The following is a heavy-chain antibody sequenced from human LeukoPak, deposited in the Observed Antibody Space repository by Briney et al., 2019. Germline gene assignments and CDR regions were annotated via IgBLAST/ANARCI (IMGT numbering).Heavy chain of an antibody. J-gene: IGHJ3*02. CDR2: INHSGST. Sequence: KASETLSLTCAVYGGSFSGYYWSWIRQPPGKGLEWIGEINHSGSTNYNPSLKSRVTISVDTSKNQFSLKLSSVTAADTAVYYCASSDDSSGLAAFDIWGQGTMVTVSS. V-gene: IGHV4-34*01. CDR3: ASSDDSSGLAAFDI. D-gene: IGHD3-22*01. CDR1: GGSFSGYY.